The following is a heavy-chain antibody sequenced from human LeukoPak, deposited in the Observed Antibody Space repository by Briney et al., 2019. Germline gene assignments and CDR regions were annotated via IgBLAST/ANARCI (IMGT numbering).Heavy chain of an antibody. CDR3: AKDMYYYDSSGYSFDY. CDR2: ISYDGSNK. D-gene: IGHD3-22*01. Sequence: PGGSLRLSCAASGFTFSSYGMHWVRQAPGKGLEWVAVISYDGSNKYYADSVKGRFTISRDNSKNTLYQQMNSLRAEDTAVYYCAKDMYYYDSSGYSFDYWGQGTLVTVSS. J-gene: IGHJ4*02. CDR1: GFTFSSYG. V-gene: IGHV3-30*18.